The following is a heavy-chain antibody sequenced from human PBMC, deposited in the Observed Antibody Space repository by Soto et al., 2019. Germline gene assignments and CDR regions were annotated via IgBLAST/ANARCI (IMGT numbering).Heavy chain of an antibody. D-gene: IGHD2-21*02. V-gene: IGHV1-46*01. CDR2: TNASGGST. J-gene: IGHJ6*01. CDR3: ARDGGGNSVLYYYGMDV. CDR1: GYAFTSYY. Sequence: GSVKGYWKAYGYAFTSYYMHLVRQAPGQGLEWIGITNASGGSTSYAQKFQGRVTMTRDTSRSTVYMDLSSLRSEDTALYYCARDGGGNSVLYYYGMDVWGQGTTVTVSS.